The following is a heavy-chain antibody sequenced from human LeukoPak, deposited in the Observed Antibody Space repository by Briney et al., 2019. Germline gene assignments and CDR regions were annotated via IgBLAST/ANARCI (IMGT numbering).Heavy chain of an antibody. V-gene: IGHV3-9*01. D-gene: IGHD3-10*01. CDR2: ISWNSGSI. CDR1: GFTFDDYA. CDR3: AKDFGAVTTTPLS. Sequence: GGSLRLSCAASGFTFDDYAMHWVRQAPGKGLEWVSGISWNSGSIGYADSVKGRFTISRDNAKNSLYLQMNSLRAEDTALYYCAKDFGAVTTTPLSWGQGTLVTVSS. J-gene: IGHJ5*02.